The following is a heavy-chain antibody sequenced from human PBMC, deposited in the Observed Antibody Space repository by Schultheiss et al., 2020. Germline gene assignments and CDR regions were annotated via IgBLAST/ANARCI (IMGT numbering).Heavy chain of an antibody. J-gene: IGHJ4*02. CDR2: IKQDGSEK. CDR3: ASYYYDSSGYYLSNTFDY. CDR1: GFTFSDYY. Sequence: GESLKISCAASGFTFSDYYMSWIRQAPGKGLEWVANIKQDGSEKYYVDSVKGRFTISRDNAKNSLYLQMNSLRAEDTAVYYCASYYYDSSGYYLSNTFDYWGQGTLVTVSS. D-gene: IGHD3-22*01. V-gene: IGHV3-7*01.